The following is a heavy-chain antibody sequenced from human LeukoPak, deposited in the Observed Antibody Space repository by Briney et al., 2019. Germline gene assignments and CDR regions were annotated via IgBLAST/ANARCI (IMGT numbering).Heavy chain of an antibody. V-gene: IGHV4-38-2*02. J-gene: IGHJ6*03. CDR2: IYHSGST. Sequence: PSETLSLXCTVSGYSISSGYYWGWIPQPPGKGLAWIGSIYHSGSTYYNPSLKSRVTISVDTSKNQFSLKLSSVTAADTAVYYCARGGTWSGYYYYYYYYMDVWGKGTTVTVSS. D-gene: IGHD3-3*01. CDR1: GYSISSGYY. CDR3: ARGGTWSGYYYYYYYYMDV.